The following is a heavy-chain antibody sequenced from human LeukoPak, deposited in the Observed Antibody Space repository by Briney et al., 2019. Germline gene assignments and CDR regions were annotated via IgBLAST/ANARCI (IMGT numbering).Heavy chain of an antibody. CDR1: GFTFSNYW. J-gene: IGHJ4*02. CDR2: IKGDGGEK. CDR3: ANVWDFGH. D-gene: IGHD7-27*01. Sequence: GGSLRLSCAASGFTFSNYWMTWVRQSPGKGLEWVANIKGDGGEKYFSDSVRGRFSISRDNAKNSLYLEMNSLRADDTAIYYCANVWDFGHWGQGALVTVSS. V-gene: IGHV3-7*01.